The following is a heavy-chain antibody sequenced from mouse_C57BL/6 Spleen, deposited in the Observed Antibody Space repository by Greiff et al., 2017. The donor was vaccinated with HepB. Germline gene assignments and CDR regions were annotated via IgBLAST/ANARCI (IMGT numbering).Heavy chain of an antibody. Sequence: DVKLVESGGGLVKPGGSLKLSCAASGFTFSDYGMHWVRQAPEKGLEWVAYISSGSSTIYYADTVKGRFTISRDNAKNTLFLQMTSLRSEDTAMYYCARLTGQGFDYWGQGTTLTVSS. D-gene: IGHD4-1*01. V-gene: IGHV5-17*01. CDR2: ISSGSSTI. J-gene: IGHJ2*01. CDR1: GFTFSDYG. CDR3: ARLTGQGFDY.